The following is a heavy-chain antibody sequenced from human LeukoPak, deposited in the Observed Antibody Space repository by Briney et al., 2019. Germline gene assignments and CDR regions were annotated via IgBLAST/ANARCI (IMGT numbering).Heavy chain of an antibody. D-gene: IGHD5-18*01. V-gene: IGHV3-23*01. CDR3: AKTWIQLWLYFDY. CDR1: GFTFSSYA. Sequence: GGSLRLSCAASGFTFSSYAMSWVRQAPGKRLGWVSAISGSGGSTYYADSVKGRFTISRDNSKNTLYLQMNSLRAEDTAVYYCAKTWIQLWLYFDYWGQGPLVTVSS. J-gene: IGHJ4*02. CDR2: ISGSGGST.